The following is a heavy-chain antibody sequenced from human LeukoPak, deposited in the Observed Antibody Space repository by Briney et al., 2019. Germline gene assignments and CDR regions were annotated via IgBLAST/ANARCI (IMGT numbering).Heavy chain of an antibody. CDR1: GYSISSGYY. CDR3: ARVSSVTMIVVVIRNYYYYYYMDV. CDR2: IYHGGST. J-gene: IGHJ6*03. V-gene: IGHV4-38-2*01. D-gene: IGHD3-22*01. Sequence: PSETLSLTCAVSGYSISSGYYWGWIRQPPGKGLEWIGSIYHGGSTYYNPSLKSRVTISVDTSKNQFSLKLSSVTAADTAVYYCARVSSVTMIVVVIRNYYYYYYMDVWGKGTTVTVSS.